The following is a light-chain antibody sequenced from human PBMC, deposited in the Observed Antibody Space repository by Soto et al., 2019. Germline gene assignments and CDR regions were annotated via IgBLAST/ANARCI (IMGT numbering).Light chain of an antibody. Sequence: QSVLTQPPSASGTPGQRVTISCSGSSSNIGSNTVNWYQQLPGTPPKLLIYSNNQRPSGVPDRFSGSKSGTSASLAISGLQAEDEADYCCAAWDGGLNGYVFGTGTKLTVL. CDR1: SSNIGSNT. CDR3: AAWDGGLNGYV. CDR2: SNN. J-gene: IGLJ1*01. V-gene: IGLV1-44*01.